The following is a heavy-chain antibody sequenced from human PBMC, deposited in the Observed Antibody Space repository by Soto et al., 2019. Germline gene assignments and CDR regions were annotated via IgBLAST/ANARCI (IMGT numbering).Heavy chain of an antibody. CDR2: IWYDGSNK. V-gene: IGHV3-33*01. J-gene: IGHJ6*03. CDR3: ARVGAQTANAGGSGSYYLPAYYYYYMDV. D-gene: IGHD3-10*01. Sequence: WGSLRLSCAASGFTFSSYGMHWVRQAPGKGLEWVAVIWYDGSNKYYADSVKGRFTISRDNSKNTLYLQMNSLRAEDTAVYYCARVGAQTANAGGSGSYYLPAYYYYYMDVWGKGTTVTVSS. CDR1: GFTFSSYG.